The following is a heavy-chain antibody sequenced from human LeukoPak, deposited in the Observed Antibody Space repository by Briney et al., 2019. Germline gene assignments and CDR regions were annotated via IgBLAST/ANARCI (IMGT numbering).Heavy chain of an antibody. J-gene: IGHJ4*02. CDR3: AREWAYCGGDCYSNAGY. D-gene: IGHD2-21*02. V-gene: IGHV3-7*01. CDR2: IKQDGSEK. CDR1: GFTFSSYW. Sequence: GGPLRLSCAASGFTFSSYWMSWVRQAPGKGLEWVANIKQDGSEKYYVDSVKGRFTISRDNAKNSLYLQMNSLRAEDTAVYYCAREWAYCGGDCYSNAGYWGQGTLVTVSS.